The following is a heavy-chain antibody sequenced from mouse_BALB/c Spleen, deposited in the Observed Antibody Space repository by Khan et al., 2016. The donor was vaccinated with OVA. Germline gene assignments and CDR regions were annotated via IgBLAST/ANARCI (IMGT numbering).Heavy chain of an antibody. V-gene: IGHV1-76*01. CDR3: AGDYGINYALDY. CDR2: IYPGTGST. CDR1: GFIFTSYW. J-gene: IGHJ4*01. Sequence: QVQLKQSGAELVRPAASVKLSCQTSGFIFTSYWIHWVKQRSGQGLEWIASIYPGTGSTYYKEKFKGKATLTADQYSSTAYMHLSSLKSQDSAVYFCAGDYGINYALDYWGQGTSVTVSS. D-gene: IGHD1-1*01.